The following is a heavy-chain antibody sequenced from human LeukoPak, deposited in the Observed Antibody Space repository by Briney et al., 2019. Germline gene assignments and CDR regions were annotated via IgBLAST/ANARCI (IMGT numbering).Heavy chain of an antibody. CDR2: ISYDGSNK. J-gene: IGHJ4*02. CDR1: GFTFSSYA. CDR3: ARWDSMVSSDY. D-gene: IGHD2-8*01. V-gene: IGHV3-30*04. Sequence: PGGSLRLSCAASGFTFSSYAMHWVRQAPGKGLEWVAVISYDGSNKYYADSVKGRFTISRDNSKNTLYLQMNSLRAEDTAVYYCARWDSMVSSDYWGQGTLVTVSS.